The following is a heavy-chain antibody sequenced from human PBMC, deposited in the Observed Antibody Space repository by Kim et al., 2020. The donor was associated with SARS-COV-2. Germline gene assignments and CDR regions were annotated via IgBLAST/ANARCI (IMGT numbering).Heavy chain of an antibody. D-gene: IGHD2-2*01. V-gene: IGHV7-4-1*02. CDR1: RYTFTSYA. CDR2: INTNTGNP. CDR3: ARGLVPAANYYYFYGLDV. J-gene: IGHJ6*02. Sequence: ASVKVSCKASRYTFTSYAMNWVRQAPGQGLEWMGWINTNTGNPTYAQDFTGRFVFSLDTSVSTAYLQISSLKAEDTAVYYCARGLVPAANYYYFYGLDVWGQGTTVTVSS.